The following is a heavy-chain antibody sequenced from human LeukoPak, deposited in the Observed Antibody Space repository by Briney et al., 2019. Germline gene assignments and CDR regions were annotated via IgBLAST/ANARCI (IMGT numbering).Heavy chain of an antibody. CDR1: GFTFSSYG. CDR2: ISGSGGST. J-gene: IGHJ4*02. D-gene: IGHD6-19*01. V-gene: IGHV3-23*01. Sequence: GGSLRLSCAASGFTFSSYGMHWVRQAPGKGLEWVSAISGSGGSTYYADSVKGRFTISRDNSKNTLYLQMNSPRAEDTAVYYCARGRDGWLVLDYWGQGTLVTVSS. CDR3: ARGRDGWLVLDY.